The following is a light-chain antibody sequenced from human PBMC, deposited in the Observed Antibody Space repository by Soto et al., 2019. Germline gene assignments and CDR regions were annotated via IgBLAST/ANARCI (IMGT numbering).Light chain of an antibody. CDR1: QSVSSN. CDR3: QQYNSYWT. CDR2: GAS. Sequence: MTQARDCLAVSLGERATINCESSQSVSSNLAWYQQKPGQAPRLLIYGASTRATGIPARLSGSGSGTDFTLTISSLKPDDFATYYCQQYNSYWTFGHGTKVDIK. V-gene: IGKV3-15*01. J-gene: IGKJ1*01.